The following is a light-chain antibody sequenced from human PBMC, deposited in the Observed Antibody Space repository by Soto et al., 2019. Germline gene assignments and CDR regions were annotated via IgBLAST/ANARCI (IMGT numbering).Light chain of an antibody. J-gene: IGLJ1*01. CDR3: NSYTASSTLV. CDR2: DDS. Sequence: SYELTQPPSVSVAPGQTARITCGGNNIGSKSVHWYQQKPGQAPVLVVYDDSDRPSGIPERFSGSKSGNTASLTISGLQAEDEADYYCNSYTASSTLVFGTGTKLTVL. V-gene: IGLV3-21*02. CDR1: NIGSKS.